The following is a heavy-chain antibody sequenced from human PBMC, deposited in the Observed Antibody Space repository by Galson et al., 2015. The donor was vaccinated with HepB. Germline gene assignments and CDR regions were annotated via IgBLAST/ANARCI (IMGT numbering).Heavy chain of an antibody. Sequence: SLRLSCAASGFTFSNYWLHWVRQAPGKGLVWVSGIHNDGRTTNYADSVKGRFTTSRDNANRMLYLQMNNLRVEDTAIYYCACVRGDYWSQGTLVTVSS. CDR3: ACVRGDY. CDR2: IHNDGRTT. CDR1: GFTFSNYW. J-gene: IGHJ4*02. D-gene: IGHD5/OR15-5a*01. V-gene: IGHV3-74*01.